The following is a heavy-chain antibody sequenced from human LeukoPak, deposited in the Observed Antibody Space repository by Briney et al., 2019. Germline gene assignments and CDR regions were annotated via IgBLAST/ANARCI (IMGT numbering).Heavy chain of an antibody. V-gene: IGHV7-4-1*02. D-gene: IGHD3-3*01. CDR1: GYTFTSYA. Sequence: ASVKVSCTASGYTFTSYAMNWVRQAPRQGLEWMGWINTNTGNPTYAQGFTGQFVFSLDTSVSTAYLQISSLKAEDTAVYYCARGYYDFWSGSIDYWGQGTLVTVSS. CDR2: INTNTGNP. CDR3: ARGYYDFWSGSIDY. J-gene: IGHJ4*02.